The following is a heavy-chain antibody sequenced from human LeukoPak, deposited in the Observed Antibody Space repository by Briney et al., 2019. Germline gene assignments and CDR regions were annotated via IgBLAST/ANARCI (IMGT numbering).Heavy chain of an antibody. CDR3: ARERLYSSSNWFDP. J-gene: IGHJ5*02. CDR2: INTNTRNP. D-gene: IGHD6-6*01. CDR1: GYTFTSYA. Sequence: ASVKVSCKASGYTFTSYAMNWVRQAPGQGLEWMGWINTNTRNPTYAQGFTGRFVFSLDTAVSTAYLQISSLKAEDTAVYYCARERLYSSSNWFDPWGQGTLVTVSS. V-gene: IGHV7-4-1*02.